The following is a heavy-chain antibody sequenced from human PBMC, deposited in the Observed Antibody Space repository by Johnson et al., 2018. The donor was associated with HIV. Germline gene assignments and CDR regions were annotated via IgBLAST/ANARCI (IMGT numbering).Heavy chain of an antibody. CDR3: VREGYSSSSDAFDI. CDR1: GFTLSSYW. D-gene: IGHD6-6*01. CDR2: ISFDGSNK. Sequence: QMQLVESGGGLVQPGGSLRLSCAASGFTLSSYWMHWVRQAPGKGLEWLAFISFDGSNKYFGGSVEGRFDISRENSKNSHYLHMNSLRPEDTAIYYCVREGYSSSSDAFDIWGQGTMVTVSS. J-gene: IGHJ3*02. V-gene: IGHV3-30*03.